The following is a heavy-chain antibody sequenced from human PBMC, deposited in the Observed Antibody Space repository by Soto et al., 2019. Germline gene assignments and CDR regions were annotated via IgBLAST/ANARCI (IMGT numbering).Heavy chain of an antibody. CDR2: ISGSGGST. CDR1: GFTFSSYA. CDR3: KKDHSSMLRPFDI. V-gene: IGHV3-23*01. D-gene: IGHD3-16*01. J-gene: IGHJ3*02. Sequence: EVQLLESGGGLVQPGGSLRLSCAASGFTFSSYAMSWVRKAPGKGLEWVSAISGSGGSTYYAASVKGRFTISRDNSKNTLYLQMNTLRAEDTAVYYCKKDHSSMLRPFDIWGQGTMVTVSS.